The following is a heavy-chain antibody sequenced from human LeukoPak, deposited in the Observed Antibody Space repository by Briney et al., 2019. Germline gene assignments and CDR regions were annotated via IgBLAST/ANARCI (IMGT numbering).Heavy chain of an antibody. Sequence: TGGSLRLSCAASGFTFSSYAMSWVRQAPGKGLEWVSPISGNGGSTYYADSVRGRFTISRDNSKNTLYLQMNSLRAEDTAVYYCARDSSGWSSGYWGQGTLVTVSS. CDR3: ARDSSGWSSGY. CDR2: ISGNGGST. V-gene: IGHV3-23*01. D-gene: IGHD6-19*01. J-gene: IGHJ4*02. CDR1: GFTFSSYA.